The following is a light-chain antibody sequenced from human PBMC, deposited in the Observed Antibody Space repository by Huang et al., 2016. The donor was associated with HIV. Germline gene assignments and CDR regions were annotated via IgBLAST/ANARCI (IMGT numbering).Light chain of an antibody. CDR3: QHRGSGPSFT. CDR2: NAS. Sequence: EIVLTQSPATLSLSPGDSATLSCRASQSVTTYLAWYQQKPGQAPRLLIHNASNRATGIPGRFSGSGSGTDFTLTISSLEPEDFAVYYCQHRGSGPSFTFGPGTRVDIK. J-gene: IGKJ3*01. CDR1: QSVTTY. V-gene: IGKV3-11*01.